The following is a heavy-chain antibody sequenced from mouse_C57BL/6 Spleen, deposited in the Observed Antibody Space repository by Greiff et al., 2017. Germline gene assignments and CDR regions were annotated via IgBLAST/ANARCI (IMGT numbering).Heavy chain of an antibody. CDR1: GFTFSSYA. V-gene: IGHV5-4*01. D-gene: IGHD1-1*01. J-gene: IGHJ2*01. CDR2: ISDGGSYT. Sequence: EVKLVESGGGLVKPGGSLKLSCAASGFTFSSYAMSWVRQTPEKRLEWVATISDGGSYTYYPDNVKGRFTISRDNAKNNLYLQMSHLKSEDTAMYYCARDKALPFYGSSDYFDYWGQGTTLTVSS. CDR3: ARDKALPFYGSSDYFDY.